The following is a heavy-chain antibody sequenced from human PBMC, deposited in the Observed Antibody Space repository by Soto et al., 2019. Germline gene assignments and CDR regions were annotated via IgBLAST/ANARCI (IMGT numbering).Heavy chain of an antibody. CDR2: IHHSGST. CDR1: VGSINTYY. Sequence: SENLSLTCAVSVGSINTYYWSWVRQPPGKGLEWIGNIHHSGSTNYNPSLNSRVTISIDTSKNKLSLWLNSVTAADTALYYCARVVDCRYGTCSFWFDSWGQGTMVTVSS. D-gene: IGHD1-1*01. J-gene: IGHJ5*01. CDR3: ARVVDCRYGTCSFWFDS. V-gene: IGHV4-59*01.